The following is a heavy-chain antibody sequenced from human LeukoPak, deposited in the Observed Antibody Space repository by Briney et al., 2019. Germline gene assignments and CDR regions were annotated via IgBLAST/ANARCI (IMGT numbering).Heavy chain of an antibody. J-gene: IGHJ4*02. CDR1: GYTFTGYY. Sequence: GASVKVSCKASGYTFTGYYMHWVRQAPGQGLEWMGWINPNSGGTNYAQKFQGRVTMTRDTSISTAYMELSRLRSDDTAVYYCARPRYNWNDGGEIDYWGQGTLVTVSS. CDR2: INPNSGGT. V-gene: IGHV1-2*02. D-gene: IGHD1-1*01. CDR3: ARPRYNWNDGGEIDY.